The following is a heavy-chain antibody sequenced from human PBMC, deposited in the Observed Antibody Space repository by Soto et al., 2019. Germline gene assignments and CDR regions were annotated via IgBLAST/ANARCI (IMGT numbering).Heavy chain of an antibody. V-gene: IGHV4-30-2*01. CDR2: IYHSGST. J-gene: IGHJ4*02. CDR3: ARHGTLWLGETIDY. D-gene: IGHD3-10*01. CDR1: GGSISSGGYS. Sequence: PSETLSLTCAVSGGSISSGGYSWSWTRQPPGKGLEWIGYIYHSGSTYYNPSLKSRVTISVDRSKNQFSLKLSSVTAADTAVYYCARHGTLWLGETIDYWGQGTLVTVSS.